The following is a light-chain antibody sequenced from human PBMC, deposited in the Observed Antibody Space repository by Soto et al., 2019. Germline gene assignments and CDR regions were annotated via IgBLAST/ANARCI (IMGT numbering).Light chain of an antibody. V-gene: IGKV1-12*01. Sequence: DVQMTQSPSSVSASVADRVTTTCRASQDIRSWLTWYQQKPGQAPNLLIYAASTLQSGVPSRFSGRGAETYFSLTISVLQPEDFATYYCQHDNGFPRTFGQGNRLDIK. J-gene: IGKJ2*02. CDR2: AAS. CDR3: QHDNGFPRT. CDR1: QDIRSW.